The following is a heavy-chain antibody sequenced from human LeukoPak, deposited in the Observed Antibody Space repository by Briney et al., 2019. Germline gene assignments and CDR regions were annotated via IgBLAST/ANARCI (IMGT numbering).Heavy chain of an antibody. CDR3: ARGSYSSGYYFVY. CDR1: GFTFSSYE. V-gene: IGHV3-48*03. J-gene: IGHJ4*02. Sequence: GGSLRLSCGASGFTFSSYEMNWVRQAPGKGQEWLSYISSSGTTKYYADSVKGRFTISRDNAKNSLYLQMNSLRAEDTAVYYCARGSYSSGYYFVYWGQGTLVTVSS. D-gene: IGHD6-19*01. CDR2: ISSSGTTK.